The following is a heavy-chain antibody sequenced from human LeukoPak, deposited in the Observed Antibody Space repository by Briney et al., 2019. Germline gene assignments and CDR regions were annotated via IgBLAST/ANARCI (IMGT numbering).Heavy chain of an antibody. J-gene: IGHJ4*02. Sequence: SGPTLVNPTQTLTLTCTFSGFSLSTSGVGVGWIRQPPGKALEWLALIYWDDDQRYRPSLRSRLTITKDTSKNQVVLTMTNMDPVDTATYYCAHGGIADFPPYFDYWGQGTLVTVSS. V-gene: IGHV2-5*02. CDR2: IYWDDDQ. CDR3: AHGGIADFPPYFDY. D-gene: IGHD6-13*01. CDR1: GFSLSTSGVG.